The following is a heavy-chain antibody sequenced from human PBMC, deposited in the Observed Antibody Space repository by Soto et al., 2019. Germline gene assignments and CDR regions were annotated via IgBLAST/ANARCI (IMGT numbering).Heavy chain of an antibody. Sequence: QVQLVESGGGVVQPGRSLRLSCAASGFTFSSYAMHWVRQAPGKGLEWVAVISYDGSDKYYADSVKGRFTISRDNSKNTLNLQMNSLRADDTAVYYCANALGELSPESYYYWGQGTLITVSS. J-gene: IGHJ4*02. V-gene: IGHV3-30*18. CDR3: ANALGELSPESYYY. CDR1: GFTFSSYA. D-gene: IGHD3-16*02. CDR2: ISYDGSDK.